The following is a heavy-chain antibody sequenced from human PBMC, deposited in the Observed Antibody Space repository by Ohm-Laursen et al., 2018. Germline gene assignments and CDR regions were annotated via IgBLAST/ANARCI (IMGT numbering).Heavy chain of an antibody. D-gene: IGHD2-15*01. CDR2: IKGDGSST. CDR1: GFTISTYW. V-gene: IGHV3-74*01. Sequence: SLRLSCSASGFTISTYWMHRVRHAPGKGLEWVSRIKGDGSSTTYADSVKGRFTISRDNAKNTLYLQMNSLRAEDTAVYYCARDLESTLSADYWGQGTLVTVSS. CDR3: ARDLESTLSADY. J-gene: IGHJ4*02.